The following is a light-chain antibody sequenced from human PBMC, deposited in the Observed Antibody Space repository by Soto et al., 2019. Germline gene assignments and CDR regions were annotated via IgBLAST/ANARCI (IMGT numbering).Light chain of an antibody. CDR1: SSDVGGYNY. CDR2: EVS. CDR3: TSNAGSNNDV. Sequence: QSVLTQPPSASGSPGQSVTISCTGTSSDVGGYNYVSWYQQHPGKAPKLIISEVSKRPSGVPDRFSGSKSGNTASLTVSGLQAEDEADYYCTSNAGSNNDVCGTGTKVTV. J-gene: IGLJ1*01. V-gene: IGLV2-8*01.